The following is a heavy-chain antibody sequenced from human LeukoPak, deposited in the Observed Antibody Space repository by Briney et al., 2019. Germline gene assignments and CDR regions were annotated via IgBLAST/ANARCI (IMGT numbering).Heavy chain of an antibody. D-gene: IGHD6-19*01. CDR2: IIPIFGTA. Sequence: SVKVSCKASGGTFSSYAISWVRQAPGQGLEWMGGIIPIFGTANYAQKLQGRVTMTIDTSTSTAYMDLTSLRSDDTAVYYCARGEYGGGWYARGFFDYWGQGTLVTVSS. CDR1: GGTFSSYA. CDR3: ARGEYGGGWYARGFFDY. J-gene: IGHJ4*02. V-gene: IGHV1-69*05.